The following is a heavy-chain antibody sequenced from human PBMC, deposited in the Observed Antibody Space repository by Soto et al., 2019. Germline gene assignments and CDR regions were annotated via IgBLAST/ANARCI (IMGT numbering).Heavy chain of an antibody. D-gene: IGHD1-26*01. CDR3: ARDKGWELLSYGMAV. Sequence: ASVKVSCKASGYTFTSYYMHWVRQAPGQGLEWMGIINPSGGSTSYAQKFQGRVTMTRDTSTSTVYMELSSLRSEDTAVYYCARDKGWELLSYGMAVWGQGTTVTVSS. V-gene: IGHV1-46*01. CDR2: INPSGGST. J-gene: IGHJ6*02. CDR1: GYTFTSYY.